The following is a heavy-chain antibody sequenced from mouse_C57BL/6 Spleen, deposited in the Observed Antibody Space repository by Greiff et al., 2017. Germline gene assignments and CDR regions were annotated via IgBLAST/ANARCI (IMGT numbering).Heavy chain of an antibody. V-gene: IGHV14-2*01. Sequence: EVKVEESGAELVKPGASVKLSCTASGFNIKDYYMHWVKQRTEQGLEWIGRIDPEDGETKYAPKFQGKATITADTSSNTAYLQLSSLTSEDTAVYYCARGADYSNYSYAMDYWGQGTSVTVSS. CDR1: GFNIKDYY. CDR3: ARGADYSNYSYAMDY. D-gene: IGHD2-5*01. CDR2: IDPEDGET. J-gene: IGHJ4*01.